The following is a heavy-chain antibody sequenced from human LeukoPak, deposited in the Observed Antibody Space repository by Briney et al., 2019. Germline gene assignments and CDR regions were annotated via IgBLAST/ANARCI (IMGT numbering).Heavy chain of an antibody. CDR1: GYTFTGYY. Sequence: GASVKVSCKASGYTFTGYYMHWVRQAPGQGLEWMGIINPSGGSTSYAQKFQGRVTMTRDTSTSTVYMELSSLRSEDTAVYYCARARLYDSSGYYGKDFDYWGQGTLVTVSS. CDR2: INPSGGST. D-gene: IGHD3-22*01. V-gene: IGHV1-46*01. J-gene: IGHJ4*02. CDR3: ARARLYDSSGYYGKDFDY.